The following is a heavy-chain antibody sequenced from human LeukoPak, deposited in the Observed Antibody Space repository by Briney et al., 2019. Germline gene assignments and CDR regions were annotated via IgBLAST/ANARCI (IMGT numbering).Heavy chain of an antibody. V-gene: IGHV3-21*01. Sequence: GGSLRLSCAASGFTFSSYSMNWVRQAPGKGLEWVSSISSSSSYIYYADSVKGRFTISRDNAKNSLCLQMNSLRAEDTAVYYCARVTVAGTKLGAFDIWGQGTMVTVSS. CDR1: GFTFSSYS. J-gene: IGHJ3*02. D-gene: IGHD6-19*01. CDR2: ISSSSSYI. CDR3: ARVTVAGTKLGAFDI.